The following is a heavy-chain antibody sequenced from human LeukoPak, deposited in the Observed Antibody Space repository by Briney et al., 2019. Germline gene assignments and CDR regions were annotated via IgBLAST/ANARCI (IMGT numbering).Heavy chain of an antibody. CDR2: IYSGGST. CDR3: AREVRKAAAGPTRYFQH. CDR1: EFTVSSNY. D-gene: IGHD6-13*01. V-gene: IGHV3-66*01. J-gene: IGHJ1*01. Sequence: QTGGSLRLSCAASEFTVSSNYMSWVRQAPGKGLEWVSVIYSGGSTYYADSVKGRFTISRDNSKNTLYLQMNSLRAEDTAVYYCAREVRKAAAGPTRYFQHWGQGTLVTVSS.